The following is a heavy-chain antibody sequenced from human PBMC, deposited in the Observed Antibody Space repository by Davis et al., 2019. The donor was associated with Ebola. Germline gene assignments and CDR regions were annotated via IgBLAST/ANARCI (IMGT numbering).Heavy chain of an antibody. D-gene: IGHD4-11*01. V-gene: IGHV1-18*01. Sequence: AASVKVSCKASGYTFRSYGISWVRQAPGQGLEWMGWINSHNGNTNYAQKLQGRVTMTTDTSTSTAYMELRSLRSDDTAVYYCERDQFQDYSNYAQVRFDPWGQGTLVTVS. CDR3: ERDQFQDYSNYAQVRFDP. CDR1: GYTFRSYG. J-gene: IGHJ5*02. CDR2: INSHNGNT.